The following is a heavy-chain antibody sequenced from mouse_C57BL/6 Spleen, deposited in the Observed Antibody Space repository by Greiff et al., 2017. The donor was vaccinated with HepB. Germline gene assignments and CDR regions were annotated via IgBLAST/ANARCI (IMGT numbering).Heavy chain of an antibody. CDR2: IDPENGDT. J-gene: IGHJ2*01. CDR3: TRSDYYGSRIFDY. CDR1: GFNIKDDY. D-gene: IGHD1-1*01. Sequence: QLQQSGAELVRPGASVKLSCTASGFNIKDDYMHWVKQRPEQGLEWIGWIDPENGDTEYASKFQGKATITADTSSNTAYLQLSSLTSEDTAVYYCTRSDYYGSRIFDYWDQGTTLTVSS. V-gene: IGHV14-4*01.